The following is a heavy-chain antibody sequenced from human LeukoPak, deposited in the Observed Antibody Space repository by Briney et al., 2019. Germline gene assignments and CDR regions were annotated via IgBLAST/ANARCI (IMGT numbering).Heavy chain of an antibody. CDR2: INHSGST. Sequence: PSETLSLTCAVYGGSFSGYYWRWIRQPLGRGLEWIGEINHSGSTNYNPSLKSRVTISVDTSKNQFSLKLSSVTAADTAVYYCARGAHWFDPWGQGTLVTVSS. V-gene: IGHV4-34*01. CDR1: GGSFSGYY. J-gene: IGHJ5*02. CDR3: ARGAHWFDP.